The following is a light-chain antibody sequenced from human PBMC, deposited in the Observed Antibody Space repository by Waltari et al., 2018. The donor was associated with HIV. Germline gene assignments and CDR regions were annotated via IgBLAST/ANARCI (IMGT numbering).Light chain of an antibody. J-gene: IGLJ3*02. Sequence: QLVLTQSPSASASLGASVKLTCTMSSGHRNYAIAWPKQQPVKGHRYLMKLKSDGSRIKGDGTPDRFSGSSSGAGRYLTISSIQSEDEADYYCQTWGTGIQEVFGGGTKLTVL. CDR2: LKSDGSR. V-gene: IGLV4-69*01. CDR3: QTWGTGIQEV. CDR1: SGHRNYA.